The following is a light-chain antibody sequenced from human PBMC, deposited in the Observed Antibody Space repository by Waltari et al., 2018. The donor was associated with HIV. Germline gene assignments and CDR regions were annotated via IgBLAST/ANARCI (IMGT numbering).Light chain of an antibody. CDR2: DAS. CDR1: QGISSA. V-gene: IGKV1D-13*01. J-gene: IGKJ4*01. Sequence: AIQLTQSPSSLSASVGDRVTITCRAGQGISSALAWYQQKPGKAPKLLIYDASSLESGVPSRFSGSGSGTDFTLTISSLQPEDFASYYWQQFNNYPFFGGGTKVEIK. CDR3: QQFNNYPF.